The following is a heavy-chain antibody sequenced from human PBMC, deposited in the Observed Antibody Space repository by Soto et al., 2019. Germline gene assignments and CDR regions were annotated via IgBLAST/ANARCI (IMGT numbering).Heavy chain of an antibody. V-gene: IGHV3-64*01. CDR2: ISGNGGST. D-gene: IGHD3-10*01. CDR3: ARRGYGLYFDY. J-gene: IGHJ4*02. CDR1: GFTFSSYA. Sequence: EVQLVESGGGLVQPGGSLRLSCAASGFTFSSYAMHWVRQAPGKGLEYVSAISGNGGSTYYANSVKGRFTISRDNSKNTLYLKMGSLRAEDMAVYYCARRGYGLYFDYWGQGTLVTVSS.